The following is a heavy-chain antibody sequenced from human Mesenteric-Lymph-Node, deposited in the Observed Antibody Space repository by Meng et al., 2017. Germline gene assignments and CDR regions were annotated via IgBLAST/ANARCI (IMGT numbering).Heavy chain of an antibody. Sequence: SVKVSCKTSGYTFTDTYLHWVRQAPGQGLEWMGGIIPIFGTANYAQKFQGRVTITADKSTSTAYMELSSLRSEDTAVSYCARPPYFYDSSGYYDPFDIWGQGTMVTVSS. CDR3: ARPPYFYDSSGYYDPFDI. CDR1: GYTFTDTY. V-gene: IGHV1-69*06. CDR2: IIPIFGTA. J-gene: IGHJ3*02. D-gene: IGHD3-22*01.